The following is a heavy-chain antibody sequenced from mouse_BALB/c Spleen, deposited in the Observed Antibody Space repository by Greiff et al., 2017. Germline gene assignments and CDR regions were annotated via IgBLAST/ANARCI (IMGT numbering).Heavy chain of an antibody. CDR1: GYTFTDYN. CDR3: ARFIYDGYSYAMDY. D-gene: IGHD2-3*01. CDR2: INPNNGGT. J-gene: IGHJ4*01. Sequence: EVQLQQSGPELVKPGASVKIPCKASGYTFTDYNMDWVKQSHGKSLEWIGDINPNNGGTIYNQKFKGKATLTVDKSSSTAYMELRSLTSEDTAVYYCARFIYDGYSYAMDYWGQGTSVTVSS. V-gene: IGHV1-18*01.